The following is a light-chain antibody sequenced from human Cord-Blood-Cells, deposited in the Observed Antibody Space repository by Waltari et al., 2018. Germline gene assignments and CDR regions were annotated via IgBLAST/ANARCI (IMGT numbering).Light chain of an antibody. Sequence: QPALPQPPSVSGSPGQSITISCTGPSSAFGGYNFVSCYQQHPGKAPKLMIYDVSNRPSGVSNRFSGSKSGNTASLTISGLQAEDEADYYCSSYTSSSTYVFGTGTKVTVL. V-gene: IGLV2-14*01. CDR2: DVS. CDR3: SSYTSSSTYV. CDR1: SSAFGGYNF. J-gene: IGLJ1*01.